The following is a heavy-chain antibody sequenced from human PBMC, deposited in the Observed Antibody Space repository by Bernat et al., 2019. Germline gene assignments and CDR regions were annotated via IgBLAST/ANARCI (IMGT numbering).Heavy chain of an antibody. CDR3: ARDTSAVVVAATRLDY. D-gene: IGHD2-15*01. CDR2: INTNTGNP. CDR1: GYTFTSYA. V-gene: IGHV7-4-1*02. Sequence: QVQLVQSGSELKKPGASVKVSCKASGYTFTSYAMNWVRQAPGQGLEWMGWINTNTGNPTYAQGFTVWFVFSLDTSVSTAYLQISSLKAEDTSVYYCARDTSAVVVAATRLDYWGQGTLVTVSS. J-gene: IGHJ4*02.